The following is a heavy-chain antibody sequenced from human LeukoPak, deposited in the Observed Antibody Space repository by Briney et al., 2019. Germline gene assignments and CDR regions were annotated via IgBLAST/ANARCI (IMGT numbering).Heavy chain of an antibody. J-gene: IGHJ4*02. CDR2: IKEDGSIK. CDR3: ARIGYSSSSIDY. CDR1: GFTFSWYW. Sequence: GVSLRLSCAASGFTFSWYWMSWVRQAPGKGLEWVANIKEDGSIKYYVGSVKGRLTISRDNAKSSLYLQVNSLRAEDTALYYCARIGYSSSSIDYWGQGTLVTVSS. D-gene: IGHD6-13*01. V-gene: IGHV3-7*01.